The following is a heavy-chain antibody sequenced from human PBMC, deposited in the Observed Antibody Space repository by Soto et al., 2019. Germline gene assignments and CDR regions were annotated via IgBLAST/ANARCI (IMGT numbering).Heavy chain of an antibody. CDR2: IYTSGST. CDR3: ARDFSYCSSTSCSNGFEP. Sequence: SETLSLTCTVSGGSISSYYWSRILQPAGKGLEWIGRIYTSGSTNYNPSRKSRVTMAVDTSKNQFSLKLSSVTAADTAVYYCARDFSYCSSTSCSNGFEPWGQGTLVVVSS. V-gene: IGHV4-4*07. J-gene: IGHJ5*02. CDR1: GGSISSYY. D-gene: IGHD2-2*01.